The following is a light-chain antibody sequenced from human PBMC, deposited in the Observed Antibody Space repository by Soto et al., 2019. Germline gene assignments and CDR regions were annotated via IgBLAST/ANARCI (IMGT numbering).Light chain of an antibody. V-gene: IGLV2-14*01. J-gene: IGLJ1*01. CDR3: SSYTTSSTPSYV. CDR2: EVS. CDR1: SIDVGDNNY. Sequence: QSALAQPASVSGSPGQSITISCSVSSIDVGDNNYVSWYQHHPGKAPKLIIYEVSNRPSGVSNRFSGSSSDNTASLTISGLLPDDEADYYCSSYTTSSTPSYVFGTGTKVTVL.